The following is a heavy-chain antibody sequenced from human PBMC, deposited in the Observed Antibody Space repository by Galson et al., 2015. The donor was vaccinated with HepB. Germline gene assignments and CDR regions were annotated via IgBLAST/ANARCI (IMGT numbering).Heavy chain of an antibody. Sequence: SVKVSCKASGYTFTSYDINWVRQATGQGLEWMGWMNPNSGNTGYAQKFQGRVTMTRNTSISTAYMELSSLRSEDTAVYYRARLSDYYYYMDVWGKGTTVTVSS. CDR3: ARLSDYYYYMDV. V-gene: IGHV1-8*01. CDR1: GYTFTSYD. J-gene: IGHJ6*03. CDR2: MNPNSGNT.